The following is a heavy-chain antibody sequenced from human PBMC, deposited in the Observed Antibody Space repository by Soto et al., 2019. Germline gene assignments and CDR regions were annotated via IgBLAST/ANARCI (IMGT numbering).Heavy chain of an antibody. D-gene: IGHD6-13*01. Sequence: ASVKVSCKASGYTFSDHGFSWVRQGPGQGLEWLGWISAYSGATDYAQKFQGRVTLTTDTSTSTAYMELRSLRSDDTAVYYCARDGAGAAAGTRFFYYYYGMDVWGQGTTVTVSS. CDR2: ISAYSGAT. CDR3: ARDGAGAAAGTRFFYYYYGMDV. J-gene: IGHJ6*02. V-gene: IGHV1-18*01. CDR1: GYTFSDHG.